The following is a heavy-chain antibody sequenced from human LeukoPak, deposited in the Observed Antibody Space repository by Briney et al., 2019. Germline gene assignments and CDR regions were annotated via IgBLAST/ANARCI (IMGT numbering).Heavy chain of an antibody. D-gene: IGHD3-22*01. V-gene: IGHV4-39*07. Sequence: SETLSLTCTVSGGSISSSSYYWGWIRQPPGKGLEWIGSIYYSGSTYYNPSLKSRVTISVDTSKNQFSLKLSSVTAADTAVYYCARDLIVVVLDYWGQGTLVTVSS. CDR2: IYYSGST. J-gene: IGHJ4*02. CDR3: ARDLIVVVLDY. CDR1: GGSISSSSYY.